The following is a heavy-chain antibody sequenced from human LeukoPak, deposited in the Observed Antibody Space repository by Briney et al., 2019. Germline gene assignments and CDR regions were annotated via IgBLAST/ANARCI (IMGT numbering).Heavy chain of an antibody. V-gene: IGHV1-8*01. CDR3: ARSGSGWYWDWFDP. J-gene: IGHJ5*02. Sequence: ASVKVSCKASGYTFTSYDINWVRQATGQGLEWMGWMNPNSGNTGYAQKFQGRVTMTRNTSISTAYMELSSLRPEDTAVYYCARSGSGWYWDWFDPWGQGTLVTVSS. D-gene: IGHD6-19*01. CDR2: MNPNSGNT. CDR1: GYTFTSYD.